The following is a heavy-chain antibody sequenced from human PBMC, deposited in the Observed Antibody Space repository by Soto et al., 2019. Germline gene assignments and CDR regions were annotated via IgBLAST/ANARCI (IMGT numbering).Heavy chain of an antibody. CDR3: ASHDYAHYGIDV. CDR2: IYYSGST. V-gene: IGHV4-30-4*01. Sequence: SETLSLTCTVSGVSISSGDYYWSWIRQPPGKGLEWIGYIYYSGSTYYNPSLKSRVTISVDTSKNQFSLKLSSVTAADTAVYYCASHDYAHYGIDVWGQGTTVTVSS. J-gene: IGHJ6*02. D-gene: IGHD4-17*01. CDR1: GVSISSGDYY.